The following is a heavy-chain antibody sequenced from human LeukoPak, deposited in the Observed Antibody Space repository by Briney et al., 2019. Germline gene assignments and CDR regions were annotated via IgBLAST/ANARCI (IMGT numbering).Heavy chain of an antibody. D-gene: IGHD6-6*01. CDR1: GFTFSSYA. CDR3: ARDPSIKIAARLDY. Sequence: GGSLRLSCAASGFTFSSYAMHWVRQAPGKGLEWVAVISYDGSNKYYADSVKGRFTISRDNSKNTLYLQMNSLRAEDTAVYYCARDPSIKIAARLDYWGQGTLVTVSS. V-gene: IGHV3-30-3*01. CDR2: ISYDGSNK. J-gene: IGHJ4*02.